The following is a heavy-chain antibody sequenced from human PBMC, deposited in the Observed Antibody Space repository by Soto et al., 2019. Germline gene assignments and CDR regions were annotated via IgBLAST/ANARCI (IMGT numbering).Heavy chain of an antibody. D-gene: IGHD6-13*01. J-gene: IGHJ5*02. Sequence: QVQLQESGPGLVKPSGTLSLTCAVSGGSISSSNWWSWVRQPPGKGPAWIGEIQHSGSTNYNPSLTRRVTISVDKSKNQFALKLSSVDAADTSVYYCAIAPFVRALVKRWVGWFDPLGQGTLVTVSS. CDR2: IQHSGST. V-gene: IGHV4-4*02. CDR3: AIAPFVRALVKRWVGWFDP. CDR1: GGSISSSNW.